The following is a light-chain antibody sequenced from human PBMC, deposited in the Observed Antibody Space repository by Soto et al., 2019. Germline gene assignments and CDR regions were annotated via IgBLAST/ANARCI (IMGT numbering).Light chain of an antibody. CDR3: LQYYIYPLT. Sequence: AIQMTQSPSSLSASVGDRVTITCRASQGIRSDLGWYQQKPGKAPNLLIYGATSLRSGVPSRFSGSRSGTYFTLTISSLQPEDFATYYCLQYYIYPLTFGGGTKVEMK. CDR1: QGIRSD. CDR2: GAT. J-gene: IGKJ4*01. V-gene: IGKV1-6*01.